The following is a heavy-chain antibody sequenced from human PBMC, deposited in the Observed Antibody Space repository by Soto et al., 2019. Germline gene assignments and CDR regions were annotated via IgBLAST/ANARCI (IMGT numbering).Heavy chain of an antibody. Sequence: QVQLVQSGAEVKKPGASVKVSCKASGYTFTSYYMHWLRQAPGQGLEWMGIINPSGGSTFYAQNFQGRVTMTRDTSTSTVYMELSSLRSEDTSVYYCARGMTTVTSDAFDIWGQGTMVTVSS. D-gene: IGHD4-4*01. CDR1: GYTFTSYY. J-gene: IGHJ3*02. V-gene: IGHV1-46*01. CDR2: INPSGGST. CDR3: ARGMTTVTSDAFDI.